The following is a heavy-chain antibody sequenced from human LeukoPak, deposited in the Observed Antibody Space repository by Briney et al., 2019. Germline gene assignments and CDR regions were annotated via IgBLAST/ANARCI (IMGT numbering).Heavy chain of an antibody. CDR3: ARDKYSGYDLDY. J-gene: IGHJ4*02. V-gene: IGHV3-33*01. Sequence: GGSLRLSCAASGFTFSSYGMHWVRQAPGKGLEWVAVIWYDGSNKYYADSVKGRFTISRDNSKNTLYLRMNSLRAEDTAVYYCARDKYSGYDLDYWGQGTLVTVSS. CDR1: GFTFSSYG. D-gene: IGHD5-12*01. CDR2: IWYDGSNK.